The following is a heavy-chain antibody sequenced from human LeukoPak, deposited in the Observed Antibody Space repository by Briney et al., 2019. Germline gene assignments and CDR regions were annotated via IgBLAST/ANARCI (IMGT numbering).Heavy chain of an antibody. D-gene: IGHD4-17*01. J-gene: IGHJ4*02. CDR2: IGSSSGPI. CDR1: GFTVSSNY. V-gene: IGHV3-48*02. CDR3: ARGGYGDYYFDY. Sequence: GGSLRLSCAASGFTVSSNYMSWVRQAPGKGLEWVSYIGSSSGPIYYADSVKGRFTISRDNAKHSLFLQMNSLRDEDTAVYYCARGGYGDYYFDYWGQGTLVTVSS.